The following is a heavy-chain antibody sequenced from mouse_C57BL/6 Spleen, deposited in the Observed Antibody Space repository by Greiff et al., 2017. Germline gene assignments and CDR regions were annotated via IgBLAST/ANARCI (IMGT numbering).Heavy chain of an antibody. Sequence: EVQGVESGGGLVKPGGSLKLSCAASGFTFSSYAMSWVRQTPEKRLEWVATISDGGSYTYYPDNVKGRFAISRDNAKNNLYLQMSHLKSEDTAMYYCARGGGTGYFGVWGTGTTVTVSS. J-gene: IGHJ1*03. CDR3: ARGGGTGYFGV. CDR1: GFTFSSYA. D-gene: IGHD3-3*01. V-gene: IGHV5-4*01. CDR2: ISDGGSYT.